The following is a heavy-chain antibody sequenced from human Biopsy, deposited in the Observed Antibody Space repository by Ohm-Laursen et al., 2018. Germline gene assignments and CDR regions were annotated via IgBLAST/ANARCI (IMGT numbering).Heavy chain of an antibody. D-gene: IGHD3-10*01. CDR3: AHRQKGTFDF. V-gene: IGHV2-5*02. Sequence: TQTLTLTCSFSGFSLTNGGLSVGWIRQSPGRALEWLGLIYGDDNKRYSPSLKSRLLITKDTSKNQVVPTLTNVDPVDTGTYYGAHRQKGTFDFWGQGTLVTVSS. CDR1: GFSLTNGGLS. CDR2: IYGDDNK. J-gene: IGHJ4*02.